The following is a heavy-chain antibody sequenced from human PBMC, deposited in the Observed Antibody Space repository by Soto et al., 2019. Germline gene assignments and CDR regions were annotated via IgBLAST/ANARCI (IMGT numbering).Heavy chain of an antibody. CDR1: GGSISSYY. CDR3: ARSYYDILTGYSLGY. J-gene: IGHJ4*02. CDR2: IYYSGST. D-gene: IGHD3-9*01. V-gene: IGHV4-59*01. Sequence: KPSETLSLTCTVSGGSISSYYWSWIRQPPGKGLEWIGYIYYSGSTNYNPSLKSRVTISVDTSKNQFSLKLSSVTAADTAVYYCARSYYDILTGYSLGYWGQGTLVTVSS.